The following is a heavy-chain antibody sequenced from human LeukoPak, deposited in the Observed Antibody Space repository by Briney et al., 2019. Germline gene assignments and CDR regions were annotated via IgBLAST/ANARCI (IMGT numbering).Heavy chain of an antibody. CDR3: ASSYDSSGYYPYYYYYGMDV. CDR2: ISGSGGST. V-gene: IGHV3-23*01. D-gene: IGHD3-22*01. J-gene: IGHJ6*02. Sequence: GGSLRLSCAASGFTFSSYAMSWVRQAPGKGLEWVSAISGSGGSTYYADSVKGRFTISRDNSKNTLYLQMNSLRAEDTAVYYCASSYDSSGYYPYYYYYGMDVWGQGTTVTVSS. CDR1: GFTFSSYA.